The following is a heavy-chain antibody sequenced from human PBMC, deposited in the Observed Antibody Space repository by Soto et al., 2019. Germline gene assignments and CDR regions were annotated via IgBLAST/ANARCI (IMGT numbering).Heavy chain of an antibody. V-gene: IGHV3-33*01. D-gene: IGHD1-1*01. Sequence: QVQLVESGGGVVQPGRSLRLSCAASGFMFSNHGMHWFRQAPGKGLEWVAVIWSDGNNRYYADSVKGRFTISRDNSKNTVDLQMNSLRAEDTAVYYCVRGDNWNDEASDYWGQGTLVTVSS. CDR1: GFMFSNHG. J-gene: IGHJ4*02. CDR2: IWSDGNNR. CDR3: VRGDNWNDEASDY.